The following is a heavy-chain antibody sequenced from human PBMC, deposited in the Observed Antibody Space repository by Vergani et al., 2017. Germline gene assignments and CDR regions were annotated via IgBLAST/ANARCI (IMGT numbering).Heavy chain of an antibody. V-gene: IGHV3-23*01. J-gene: IGHJ4*02. D-gene: IGHD2-2*01. CDR2: ISGSGGST. Sequence: EVQLLESGGGLVQPGGSLRLSCAASGFTFSSYAMSWVRQAPGKGLEWVSSISGSGGSTYYADSVKGRFTISRDNSKNTLYLQMNSLRAEDTAVYYCASQCCSSTSCGGFDYWGQGTLVTVSS. CDR3: ASQCCSSTSCGGFDY. CDR1: GFTFSSYA.